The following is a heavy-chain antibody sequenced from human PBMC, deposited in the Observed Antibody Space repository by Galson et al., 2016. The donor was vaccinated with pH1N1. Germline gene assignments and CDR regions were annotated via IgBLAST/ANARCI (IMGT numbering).Heavy chain of an antibody. CDR1: GDSVSAKSVT. V-gene: IGHV6-1*01. Sequence: CAISGDSVSAKSVTWNWIRQSPSKGLEWLGRAYFRSQWHNDYAESLRGRLTVNADTSKNEFSLQLNSVTPEDMAVYYFARAKYDNLWGSYRLDYWGQGTLVTVSS. J-gene: IGHJ4*02. CDR2: AYFRSQWHN. D-gene: IGHD3-16*02. CDR3: ARAKYDNLWGSYRLDY.